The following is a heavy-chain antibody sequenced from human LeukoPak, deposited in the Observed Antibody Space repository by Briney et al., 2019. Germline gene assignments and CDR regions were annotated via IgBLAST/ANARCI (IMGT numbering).Heavy chain of an antibody. D-gene: IGHD3-22*01. Sequence: PGGSLRLSCAASGFTFSSYAMSWVRQAPGKGLEWVSAISGSGGSTYYADSVKGRFTISRDNSKNTLYLQMNSLRAEDTAVYYCARDRNDYYDSSGYHDAFDIWGQGTMVTVSS. CDR2: ISGSGGST. CDR1: GFTFSSYA. V-gene: IGHV3-23*01. CDR3: ARDRNDYYDSSGYHDAFDI. J-gene: IGHJ3*02.